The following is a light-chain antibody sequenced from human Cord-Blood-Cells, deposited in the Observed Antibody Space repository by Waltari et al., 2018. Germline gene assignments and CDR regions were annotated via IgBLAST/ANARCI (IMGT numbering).Light chain of an antibody. CDR3: QQYYSYPLT. CDR2: AAS. Sequence: AIRMTQSPSSFSASTGDRVTITCRASQGISSYLAWYQQKPGKAPKILFYAASTLQSWVPSRFSVSGSGTDFTLTISCLQSEDVATYYCQQYYSYPLTFGGGTKVEI. V-gene: IGKV1-8*01. J-gene: IGKJ4*01. CDR1: QGISSY.